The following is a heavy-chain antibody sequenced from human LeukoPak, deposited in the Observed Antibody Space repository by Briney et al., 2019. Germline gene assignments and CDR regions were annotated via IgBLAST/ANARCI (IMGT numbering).Heavy chain of an antibody. V-gene: IGHV4-39*01. CDR3: ARRGSSGRSFDY. CDR2: IYNSGST. J-gene: IGHJ4*02. Sequence: PSETPSLTCTVSGGSVSSSSYYWGWIRQPPGKGLEWVGCIYNSGSTYYDPSLKSRVTISVDTSKNQVSLKVNSVTAADTAVHYCARRGSSGRSFDYWGQGTLVIVSS. CDR1: GGSVSSSSYY. D-gene: IGHD6-25*01.